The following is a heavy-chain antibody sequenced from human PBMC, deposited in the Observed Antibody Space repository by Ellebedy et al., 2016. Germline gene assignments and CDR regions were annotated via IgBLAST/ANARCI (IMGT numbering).Heavy chain of an antibody. D-gene: IGHD2-2*01. CDR3: ARDSSPSQYCSSTSCYADAFDI. Sequence: GESLKISCAASEFTFSSYSMNWVRQAPGKGLEWVASISTAGSYIYYADSVKGRFTISRDNAKNSLYLQMNSLRAEDTAVYYCARDSSPSQYCSSTSCYADAFDIWGQGTMVTVSS. J-gene: IGHJ3*02. V-gene: IGHV3-21*01. CDR2: ISTAGSYI. CDR1: EFTFSSYS.